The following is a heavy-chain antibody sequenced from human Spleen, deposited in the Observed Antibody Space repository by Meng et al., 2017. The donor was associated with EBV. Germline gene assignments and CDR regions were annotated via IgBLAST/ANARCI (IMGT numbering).Heavy chain of an antibody. D-gene: IGHD4/OR15-4a*01. J-gene: IGHJ4*01. CDR2: IQYTGST. Sequence: LLLSRSVSGLLKPLVPLSLKGIVSGGSKSRSRHYWGWIRHRPGKGLEWIGSIQYTGSTYYTHSHKSRVHLSADTYKNQFSLKLSSLTAADTVVYYWARDRRTMGSDYWGHGILVTVSS. CDR3: ARDRRTMGSDY. CDR1: GGSKSRSRHY. V-gene: IGHV4-39*07.